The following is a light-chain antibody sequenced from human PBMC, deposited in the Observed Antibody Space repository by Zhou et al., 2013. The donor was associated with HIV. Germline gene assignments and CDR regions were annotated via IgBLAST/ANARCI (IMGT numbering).Light chain of an antibody. J-gene: IGKJ5*01. Sequence: EIVLTQSPATLSLSPGERATLSCRASQSISSYLDWFQQKPGQAPRLLIYDASHRATGIPARFSGSGSGTDFTLTISSLEPEDFAVYYCQQRISWPITFGQGTRLEIK. CDR2: DAS. V-gene: IGKV3-11*01. CDR3: QQRISWPIT. CDR1: QSISSY.